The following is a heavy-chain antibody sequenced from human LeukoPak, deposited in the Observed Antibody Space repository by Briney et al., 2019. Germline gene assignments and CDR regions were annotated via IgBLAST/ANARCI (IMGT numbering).Heavy chain of an antibody. Sequence: PWGSLRLSCAASGFTFSSYAMSWVRQPPGKGLEWVSAISGSGGSTYYADSVKGRFTISRDNSKNTLYLQINSLRAEDTAVYYCAKRDTVAGTEDYWGQGTLVTVSS. CDR1: GFTFSSYA. CDR3: AKRDTVAGTEDY. V-gene: IGHV3-23*01. CDR2: ISGSGGST. D-gene: IGHD6-19*01. J-gene: IGHJ4*02.